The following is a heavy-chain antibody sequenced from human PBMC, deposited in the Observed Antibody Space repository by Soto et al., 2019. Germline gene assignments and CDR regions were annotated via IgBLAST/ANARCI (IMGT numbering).Heavy chain of an antibody. CDR3: ARVTSSNWYFDL. CDR2: IIPIFGTA. CDR1: GGTFSSYA. Sequence: ASVKVSCKASGGTFSSYAISWVRQAPGQGLEWMGGIIPIFGTANYAQKFQGRVTITADESTSTAYMELSSLRSEDTAVYYCARVTSSNWYFDLWGRGTLVTVSS. V-gene: IGHV1-69*13. J-gene: IGHJ2*01. D-gene: IGHD6-19*01.